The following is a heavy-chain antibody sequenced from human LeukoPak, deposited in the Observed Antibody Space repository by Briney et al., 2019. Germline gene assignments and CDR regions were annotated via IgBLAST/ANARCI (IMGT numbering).Heavy chain of an antibody. Sequence: GGSLRLSCAASGFTFSSSAMSWVRQAPGKGLEWVANIKQDGSEKHYVDSVKGRFTISRDNAKNSLYLQMNSLRAEDTAVYYCARDHRVAEATGSSDYWGQGTLVTVSS. V-gene: IGHV3-7*01. CDR2: IKQDGSEK. CDR1: GFTFSSSA. J-gene: IGHJ4*02. CDR3: ARDHRVAEATGSSDY. D-gene: IGHD2-15*01.